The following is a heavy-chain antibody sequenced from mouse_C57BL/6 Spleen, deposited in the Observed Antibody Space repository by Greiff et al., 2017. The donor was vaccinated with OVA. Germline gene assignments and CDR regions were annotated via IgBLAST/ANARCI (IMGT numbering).Heavy chain of an antibody. Sequence: QVQLQQSGAELVKPGASVKLSCKASGYTFTSYWMHWVKQRPGQGLEWIGMIHPNSGSTNYNEKFKSKATLTVDKSSSTAYMQLSSLTSEDSAVYYCARGRQLMDYAMDDWGQGTSVTVSS. J-gene: IGHJ4*01. D-gene: IGHD3-2*02. CDR1: GYTFTSYW. CDR2: IHPNSGST. CDR3: ARGRQLMDYAMDD. V-gene: IGHV1-64*01.